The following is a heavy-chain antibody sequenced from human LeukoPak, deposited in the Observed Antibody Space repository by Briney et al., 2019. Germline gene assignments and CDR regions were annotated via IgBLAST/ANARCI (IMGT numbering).Heavy chain of an antibody. CDR1: GGSISSGGYY. D-gene: IGHD3-16*01. V-gene: IGHV4-31*03. CDR3: ARGGSRGSYFDY. CDR2: IYYSGST. J-gene: IGHJ4*02. Sequence: SETLSLTCTVSGGSISSGGYYWSWIRQHPGKGLEWTGYIYYSGSTYYNPSLKSRVTISVDTSKNQFSLKLSSVTAADTDVYYCARGGSRGSYFDYWGQGTLVTVSS.